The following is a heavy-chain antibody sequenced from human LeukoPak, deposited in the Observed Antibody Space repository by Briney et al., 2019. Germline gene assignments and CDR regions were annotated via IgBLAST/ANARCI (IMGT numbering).Heavy chain of an antibody. CDR1: GGSISSSSYY. J-gene: IGHJ6*02. CDR2: IYYSGST. D-gene: IGHD5-12*01. CDR3: ARDHIVATIGERDYYYGMDV. Sequence: SETLSLTCTVSGGSISSSSYYWGWIRQPPGKGLEWIGSIYYSGSTYYNPSLKSRVTISVDTSKNQFSLKLSSVTAADTAVYYCARDHIVATIGERDYYYGMDVWGQGTTVTVSS. V-gene: IGHV4-39*07.